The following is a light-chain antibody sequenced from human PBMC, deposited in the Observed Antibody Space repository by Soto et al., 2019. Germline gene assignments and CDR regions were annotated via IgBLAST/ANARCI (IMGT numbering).Light chain of an antibody. CDR3: QQYDSSPYM. V-gene: IGKV3-20*01. Sequence: EIVLTQSPATLSLSPGERVTLSCRASQNVSTSYLAWYQQKLGQAPRLLIFGASSKATGIPDRFSGSGSGTDLTLSISSLEPEDFAVYYCQQYDSSPYMFGQGTKLEIK. J-gene: IGKJ2*01. CDR1: QNVSTSY. CDR2: GAS.